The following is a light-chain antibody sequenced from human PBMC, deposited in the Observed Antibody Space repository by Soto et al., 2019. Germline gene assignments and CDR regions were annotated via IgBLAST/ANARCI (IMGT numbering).Light chain of an antibody. J-gene: IGKJ1*01. V-gene: IGKV3-15*01. CDR3: QQYNNWPPWT. Sequence: EVVMTQSPATLSVSPGERATLSCSASQSVTTNMAWYQQKPGQAPRLLIYGASTRATGIPARVSGSGSGTDFTLTISRLQSEDFAVYNCQQYNNWPPWTFGQGTKV. CDR2: GAS. CDR1: QSVTTN.